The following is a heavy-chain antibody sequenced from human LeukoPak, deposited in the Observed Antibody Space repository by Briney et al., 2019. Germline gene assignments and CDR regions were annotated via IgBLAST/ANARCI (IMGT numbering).Heavy chain of an antibody. CDR1: GGSSSSYY. CDR2: IYYSGST. J-gene: IGHJ3*02. Sequence: SETLSLNCTVSGGSSSSYYWSWIRQPPGKGLEWIGYIYYSGSTNYNPSLKSRVTISVDTSKNQFSLKLSSVTAADTAVHYCARAALYYDSSGPFGGYAFDIWGQGTMVTVSS. D-gene: IGHD3-22*01. V-gene: IGHV4-59*01. CDR3: ARAALYYDSSGPFGGYAFDI.